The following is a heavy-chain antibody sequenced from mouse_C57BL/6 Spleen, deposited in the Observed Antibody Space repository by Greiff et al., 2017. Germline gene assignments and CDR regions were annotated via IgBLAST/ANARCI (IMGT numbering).Heavy chain of an antibody. Sequence: EVHLVESGGGLVKPGGSLKLSCAASGFTFSSYAMSWVRQTPEKRLEWVATISDGGSYTYYPDNVKGRFTISRDNAKNNLYLQMSHLKSEDTAMYYCAREITTVVAGGYAMDYWGQGTSVTVSS. V-gene: IGHV5-4*01. J-gene: IGHJ4*01. D-gene: IGHD1-1*01. CDR2: ISDGGSYT. CDR1: GFTFSSYA. CDR3: AREITTVVAGGYAMDY.